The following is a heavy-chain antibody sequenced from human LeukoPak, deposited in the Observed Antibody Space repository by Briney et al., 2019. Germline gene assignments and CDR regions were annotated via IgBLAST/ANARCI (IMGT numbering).Heavy chain of an antibody. D-gene: IGHD3-10*01. Sequence: ASVRVSCKASGYTFTNYGITWVRQAPGQGLEWMGWITASNGNTDYEPKFQGRVTMTTDTSTNTAYMELKSLRSDDTALYYCARTYYYSSGTYSVYWGQGTLVTVSS. CDR1: GYTFTNYG. CDR2: ITASNGNT. CDR3: ARTYYYSSGTYSVY. J-gene: IGHJ4*02. V-gene: IGHV1-18*01.